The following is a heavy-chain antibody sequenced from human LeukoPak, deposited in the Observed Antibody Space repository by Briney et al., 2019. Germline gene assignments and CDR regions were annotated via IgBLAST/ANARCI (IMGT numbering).Heavy chain of an antibody. J-gene: IGHJ3*02. Sequence: GGSLRLSCAASGLTFSSYSMNWVRQAPGKGLEWVSSISSSSSYIYYADSVKGRFTISRDNAKNSLYPQMNSLRAEDTAVYYCARDTKLQDAFDIWGQGTMVTVSS. CDR1: GLTFSSYS. D-gene: IGHD4-11*01. CDR3: ARDTKLQDAFDI. CDR2: ISSSSSYI. V-gene: IGHV3-21*01.